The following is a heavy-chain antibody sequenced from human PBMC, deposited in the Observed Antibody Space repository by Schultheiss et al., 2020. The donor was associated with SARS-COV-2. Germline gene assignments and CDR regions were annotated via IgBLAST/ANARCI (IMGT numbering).Heavy chain of an antibody. V-gene: IGHV3-23*01. J-gene: IGHJ4*02. CDR3: ARSVAVAGNDY. CDR1: GFTFSSYA. D-gene: IGHD6-19*01. CDR2: ISGSGGST. Sequence: GGSLRLSCAASGFTFSSYAMSWVRQAPGKGLEWVSAISGSGGSTYYADSVKGRFTISRDNAKNSLYLQMNSLRAEDTAGYYCARSVAVAGNDYWGQGTLVTVSS.